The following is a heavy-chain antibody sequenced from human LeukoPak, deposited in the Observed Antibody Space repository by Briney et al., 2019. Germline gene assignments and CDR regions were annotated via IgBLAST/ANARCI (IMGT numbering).Heavy chain of an antibody. CDR3: ARASGAYPSDFDY. Sequence: PGRSLRLSCAASGFTFSTYVMHWVRQAPGKGLEWVAIIWYDGSNKYYADSVKGGFTISRDNSKNTLYLQMNSLRAEDTAVYYCARASGAYPSDFDYWGQGTLVTVSS. CDR2: IWYDGSNK. J-gene: IGHJ4*02. D-gene: IGHD4/OR15-4a*01. CDR1: GFTFSTYV. V-gene: IGHV3-33*01.